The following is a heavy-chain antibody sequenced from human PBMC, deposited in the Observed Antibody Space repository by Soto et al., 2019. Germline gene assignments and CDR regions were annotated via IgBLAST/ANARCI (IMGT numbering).Heavy chain of an antibody. CDR2: ISYDGSNK. V-gene: IGHV3-30*18. J-gene: IGHJ6*04. CDR3: AKVEGSSSWYYYYYYYYGREV. CDR1: GFTFSSYG. Sequence: GGSLRLSCAASGFTFSSYGMHWVRQDPGKGLEWVAVISYDGSNKYYADSVKGRFTISRDNSKNTLYLQMNSLRAEDTAVYYCAKVEGSSSWYYYYYYYYGREVWGKWTTVIVSS. D-gene: IGHD6-13*01.